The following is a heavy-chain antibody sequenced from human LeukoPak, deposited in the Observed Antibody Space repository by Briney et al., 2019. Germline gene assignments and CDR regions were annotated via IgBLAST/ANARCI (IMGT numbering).Heavy chain of an antibody. CDR3: ARSRIAVADVYFDY. Sequence: PGGSLRLSCAASGFTVSSNYMSWVRQAPGKGLEWVSVIYSGGSTYYADSVKGRFTISRDNSKNTLYLQMNSLRAEDTAVYYCARSRIAVADVYFDYWGQGTLVTVSS. CDR2: IYSGGST. J-gene: IGHJ4*02. CDR1: GFTVSSNY. D-gene: IGHD6-19*01. V-gene: IGHV3-53*01.